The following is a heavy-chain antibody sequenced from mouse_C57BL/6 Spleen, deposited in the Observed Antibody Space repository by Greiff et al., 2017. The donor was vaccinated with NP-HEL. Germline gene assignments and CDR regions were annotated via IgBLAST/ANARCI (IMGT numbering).Heavy chain of an antibody. CDR1: GYTFTSYW. CDR2: IDPSDSYT. Sequence: QVQLQQPGAELVKPGASVKLSCKASGYTFTSYWMQWVKQRPGQGLEWIGEIDPSDSYTNYNQKFKGKATLTVDTSSSTAYMQLSSLTSEDSAVYYCARRFYYYGSSGDAMDYWGQGTSVTVSS. J-gene: IGHJ4*01. V-gene: IGHV1-50*01. CDR3: ARRFYYYGSSGDAMDY. D-gene: IGHD1-1*01.